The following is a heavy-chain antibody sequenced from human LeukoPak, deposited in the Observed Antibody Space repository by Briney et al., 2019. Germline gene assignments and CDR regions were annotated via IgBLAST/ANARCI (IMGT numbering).Heavy chain of an antibody. Sequence: SETLSLTCTVSGGSISSSSFYWGWIRQPPGKGLEWIGSIYYSGTTYYNPSLKSRVTIFVDTSKNQFSLKLSSVTAADTAVYYCARDPIVGALDDAFDIWGQGTMVTVSS. CDR1: GGSISSSSFY. J-gene: IGHJ3*02. V-gene: IGHV4-39*07. CDR2: IYYSGTT. CDR3: ARDPIVGALDDAFDI. D-gene: IGHD1-26*01.